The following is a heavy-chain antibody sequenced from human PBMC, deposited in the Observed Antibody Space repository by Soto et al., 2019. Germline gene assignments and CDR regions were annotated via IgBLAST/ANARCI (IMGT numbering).Heavy chain of an antibody. Sequence: ASVKVSCKASGYTITCYYMHWVRQSPGQGLEWMGIINPSGGSTRYAQKFQGGVTMTRDTSTSTVYMELSSLRSEDTAVYYCARGLIYDSSGYYFAYWGQGTLVTVSS. D-gene: IGHD3-22*01. CDR1: GYTITCYY. J-gene: IGHJ4*02. CDR3: ARGLIYDSSGYYFAY. V-gene: IGHV1-46*01. CDR2: INPSGGST.